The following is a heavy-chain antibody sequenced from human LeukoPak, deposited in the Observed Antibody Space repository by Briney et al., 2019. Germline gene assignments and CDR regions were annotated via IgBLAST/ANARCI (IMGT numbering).Heavy chain of an antibody. D-gene: IGHD2-2*02. CDR2: IKQDGSEK. V-gene: IGHV3-7*01. Sequence: GGSLRLSCAASGFTFSSYWMNWVRQAPGKGLEWLANIKQDGSEKYYVDSVKGRFTISRDNAKNSLYLQMNSLRAEDTAVYYCARDGCSSTSCYTHYFDYWGQGTLVTVSS. CDR1: GFTFSSYW. J-gene: IGHJ4*02. CDR3: ARDGCSSTSCYTHYFDY.